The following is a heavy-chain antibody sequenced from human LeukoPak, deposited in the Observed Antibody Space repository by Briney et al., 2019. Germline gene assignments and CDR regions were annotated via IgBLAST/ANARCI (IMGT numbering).Heavy chain of an antibody. CDR1: GLTVSKNC. D-gene: IGHD2-2*01. CDR2: IYSGGTT. CDR3: ARDRAPPTSWYFDY. V-gene: IGHV3-66*01. Sequence: GGSLRLSCAVSGLTVSKNCMSWVRQAPGKGLEWVSVIYSGGTTYYADSVKGRFTISRDNSKNTLYLHMNSLRAEDTAVYYCARDRAPPTSWYFDYWGQGTLVTVSS. J-gene: IGHJ4*02.